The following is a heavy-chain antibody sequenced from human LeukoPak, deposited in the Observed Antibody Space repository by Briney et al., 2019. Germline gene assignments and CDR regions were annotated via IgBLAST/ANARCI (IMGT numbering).Heavy chain of an antibody. D-gene: IGHD3-3*01. V-gene: IGHV3-30*02. J-gene: IGHJ4*02. Sequence: GGSLRLSCAASGFTFSSYGMHWVRQAPGKGLEWVAFIRYDGSNKYYADSVKGRFTISRDNSKNTLYLQMNSLRAEDTAVYYCAKNRDFWSGYYDFDYWGQGTLVTVSS. CDR3: AKNRDFWSGYYDFDY. CDR1: GFTFSSYG. CDR2: IRYDGSNK.